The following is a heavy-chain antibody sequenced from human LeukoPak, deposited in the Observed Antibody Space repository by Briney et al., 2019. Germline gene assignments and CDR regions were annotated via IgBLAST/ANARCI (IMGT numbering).Heavy chain of an antibody. CDR1: GGSISSYY. V-gene: IGHV4-59*01. CDR3: ARDRVALDY. CDR2: IYYSGST. J-gene: IGHJ4*02. D-gene: IGHD2-15*01. Sequence: AETLSLTCTVSGGSISSYYWSWVRQPPGKGLEWIGYIYYSGSTNYNPSLKSRVTISVDKSKNQFSLKLSSVTAADTAVYYCARDRVALDYWGQGTLVTVSS.